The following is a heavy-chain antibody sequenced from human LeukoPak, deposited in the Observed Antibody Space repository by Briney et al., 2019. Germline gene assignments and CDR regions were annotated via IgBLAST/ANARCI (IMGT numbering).Heavy chain of an antibody. J-gene: IGHJ5*02. Sequence: GGSLRLSCAASGFSFSAHGMNWVRQAPGKGLEWVSAIGGSGATTYYADSVRGRFTISRDNSKNTMYLKMSSLRAEDTAVYYCAREERIAAKYVFEPWGQGTLVTVSS. CDR1: GFSFSAHG. CDR3: AREERIAAKYVFEP. V-gene: IGHV3-23*01. D-gene: IGHD6-13*01. CDR2: IGGSGATT.